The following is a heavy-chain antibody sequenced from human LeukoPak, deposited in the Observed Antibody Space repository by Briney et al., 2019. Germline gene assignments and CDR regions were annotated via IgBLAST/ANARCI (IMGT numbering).Heavy chain of an antibody. Sequence: SVKVSRKASGGTFSSYAISWVRQAPGQGLEWMGRIIPIFGTANYAQKFQGRVTITTDESTSTAYMELSSLRPEDTAVYYCARANIAVAGTGFDYWGQGTLVTVSS. J-gene: IGHJ4*02. V-gene: IGHV1-69*05. D-gene: IGHD6-19*01. CDR3: ARANIAVAGTGFDY. CDR2: IIPIFGTA. CDR1: GGTFSSYA.